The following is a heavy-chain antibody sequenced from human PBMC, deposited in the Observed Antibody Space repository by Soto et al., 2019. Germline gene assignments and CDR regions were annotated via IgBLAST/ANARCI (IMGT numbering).Heavy chain of an antibody. CDR3: ARLGYCSGGSCRRGNWFDP. D-gene: IGHD2-15*01. Sequence: ASVKVSFKASGDTFTSYEINWVRQATGQGLEWMGWMNPNSGNTGYAQKFQGRVTMTRNTSISTGYMELSSLRSEDTAVYYCARLGYCSGGSCRRGNWFDPWGQGTLVTVSS. CDR1: GDTFTSYE. V-gene: IGHV1-8*01. CDR2: MNPNSGNT. J-gene: IGHJ5*02.